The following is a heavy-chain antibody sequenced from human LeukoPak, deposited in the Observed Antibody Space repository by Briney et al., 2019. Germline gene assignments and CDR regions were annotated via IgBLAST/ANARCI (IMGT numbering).Heavy chain of an antibody. V-gene: IGHV3-30*04. CDR2: ISYDRSQT. CDR1: GFTFSSYA. D-gene: IGHD3-22*01. Sequence: QPGGSLRLSCAASGFTFSSYAMHWVRQAPAKGLEWVAVISYDRSQTYYGDSVKGRFSISRDNSKSTLYLQMNSLRTSDTAVYYCATEYYYDSSAALEPPRLGGQGTLVTVSS. CDR3: ATEYYYDSSAALEPPRL. J-gene: IGHJ1*01.